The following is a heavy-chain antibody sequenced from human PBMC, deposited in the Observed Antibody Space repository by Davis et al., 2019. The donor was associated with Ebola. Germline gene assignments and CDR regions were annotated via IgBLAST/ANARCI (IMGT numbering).Heavy chain of an antibody. Sequence: GESLKISCAASGFTFSSYSMNWVRQAPGKGLEWVSYISSSSSTIYYAASVKGRFTISRDNAKNSLYLQMNGLRDEDTAVYYCARSWLSPYYYYGMDVWGKGTTVTVSS. CDR3: ARSWLSPYYYYGMDV. J-gene: IGHJ6*04. CDR1: GFTFSSYS. V-gene: IGHV3-48*02. D-gene: IGHD3-9*01. CDR2: ISSSSSTI.